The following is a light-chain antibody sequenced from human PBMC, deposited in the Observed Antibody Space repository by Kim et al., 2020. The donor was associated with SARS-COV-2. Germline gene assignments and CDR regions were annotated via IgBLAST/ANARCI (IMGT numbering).Light chain of an antibody. Sequence: SPGERATLSCRASQSVSSSYLAWYQQKPGQAPRLLIYGASSRATGIPDRFSGSGSGTDFTLTISRLEPEDFAVYYCQQSGSSPLTFGQGTKVDIK. CDR2: GAS. CDR1: QSVSSSY. J-gene: IGKJ1*01. V-gene: IGKV3-20*01. CDR3: QQSGSSPLT.